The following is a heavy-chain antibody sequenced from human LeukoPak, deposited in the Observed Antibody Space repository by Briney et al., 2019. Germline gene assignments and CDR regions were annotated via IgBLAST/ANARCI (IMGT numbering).Heavy chain of an antibody. CDR3: ARATASNWFDP. Sequence: GGFLRLSCAASGFTFSSYWMSWVRQAPGKGLEWVANIKQDGGEKYYVDSVKGRFTISRDNAKNSLYLQMNSLRAEDTAVYYCARATASNWFDPWGQGTLVTVSS. J-gene: IGHJ5*02. V-gene: IGHV3-7*01. CDR1: GFTFSSYW. CDR2: IKQDGGEK. D-gene: IGHD2-21*01.